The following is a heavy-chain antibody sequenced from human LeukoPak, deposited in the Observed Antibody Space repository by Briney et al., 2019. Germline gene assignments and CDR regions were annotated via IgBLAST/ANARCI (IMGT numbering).Heavy chain of an antibody. CDR2: ISSSGTTI. Sequence: GGSLRLSCAASGFTFSGYALHWVRQAPGKGLEWVSYISSSGTTIYCADSVKGRFTISRDNAENSLYLQMNSLRAEDTAVYYCARALPIDYWGQGTLVTVSS. CDR1: GFTFSGYA. CDR3: ARALPIDY. V-gene: IGHV3-48*03. J-gene: IGHJ4*02.